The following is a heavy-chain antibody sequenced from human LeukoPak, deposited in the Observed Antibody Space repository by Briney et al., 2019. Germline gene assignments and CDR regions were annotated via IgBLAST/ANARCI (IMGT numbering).Heavy chain of an antibody. CDR1: GFTFSSYG. CDR2: IWYDGSNK. CDR3: ARRGKVAARPTCYYYYYYMDV. D-gene: IGHD6-6*01. V-gene: IGHV3-33*01. J-gene: IGHJ6*03. Sequence: GGSLRLSCAASGFTFSSYGMHWVRQAPGKGLEWVAVIWYDGSNKYYADSVKGRFTISRDNSKNTLYLQMNSLRAEDTAVYYCARRGKVAARPTCYYYYYYMDVWGKGTTVTVSS.